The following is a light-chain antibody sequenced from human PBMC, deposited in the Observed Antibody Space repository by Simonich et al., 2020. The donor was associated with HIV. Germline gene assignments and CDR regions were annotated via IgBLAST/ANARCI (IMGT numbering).Light chain of an antibody. CDR3: QQYNAWPT. J-gene: IGKJ4*01. Sequence: EIVMTQSPATLSVSPGERANLSCRASQSVSSNLAWYQQKPGLPPRLLIYAASTRATGIPARCSGSGSGTEFTLVISSMQSEYFAVYYCQQYNAWPTFGGGTKVEIK. CDR2: AAS. V-gene: IGKV3-15*01. CDR1: QSVSSN.